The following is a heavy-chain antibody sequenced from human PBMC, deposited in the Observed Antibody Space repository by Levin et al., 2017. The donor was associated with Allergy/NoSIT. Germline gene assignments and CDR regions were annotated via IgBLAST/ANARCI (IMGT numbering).Heavy chain of an antibody. Sequence: GESLKISCKASGYTFTSYGISWVRQAPGQGLEWMGWISAYNGNTNYAQKLQGRVTMTTDTSTSTAYMELRSLRSDDTAVYYCARDHSWFGDNWFDPWGQGTLVTVSS. D-gene: IGHD3-10*01. J-gene: IGHJ5*02. CDR2: ISAYNGNT. V-gene: IGHV1-18*01. CDR1: GYTFTSYG. CDR3: ARDHSWFGDNWFDP.